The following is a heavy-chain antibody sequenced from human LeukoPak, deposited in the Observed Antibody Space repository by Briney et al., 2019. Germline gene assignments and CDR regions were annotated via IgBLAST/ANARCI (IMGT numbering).Heavy chain of an antibody. V-gene: IGHV3-66*04. CDR3: ASHGGQSSAPFIDF. CDR1: GFAFSGNY. CDR2: IYSTFDT. J-gene: IGHJ4*02. Sequence: GGSLRLSCVASGFAFSGNYMSWVRQAPGGGLDWVSLIYSTFDTSYTDSVRGRFTISRDNSKNTVYLQMNSLRVEDTAVYYCASHGGQSSAPFIDFWGQGTLVTVSS. D-gene: IGHD3-10*01.